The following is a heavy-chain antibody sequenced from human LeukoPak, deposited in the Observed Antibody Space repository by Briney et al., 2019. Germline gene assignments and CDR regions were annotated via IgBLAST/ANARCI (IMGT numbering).Heavy chain of an antibody. J-gene: IGHJ4*02. V-gene: IGHV3-30-3*01. Sequence: PGRSLRLSCAASGFTFSSYAMNWVRQAPGKGLEWVAVISYDGSNKHYADSVKGRFTISRDNSKNTLYLQMNSLRAEDTAVYYCARYSSGFDYWGQGTLVTVSS. CDR3: ARYSSGFDY. CDR2: ISYDGSNK. CDR1: GFTFSSYA. D-gene: IGHD6-25*01.